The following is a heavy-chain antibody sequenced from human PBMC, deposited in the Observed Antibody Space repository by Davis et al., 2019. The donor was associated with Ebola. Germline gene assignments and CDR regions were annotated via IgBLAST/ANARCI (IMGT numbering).Heavy chain of an antibody. CDR2: INPDGGGT. CDR1: GYTFTNYA. Sequence: ASVKVSCKASGYTFTNYAINWVRQAPGQGLEWMGRINPDGGGTDYAQKFQGRVTMTWDTSINTAYMELSRLTSDDTAVYYCARARFVTSFVAVPTTRWFDPWGQGTLVSVSS. CDR3: ARARFVTSFVAVPTTRWFDP. V-gene: IGHV1-2*06. D-gene: IGHD2-2*01. J-gene: IGHJ5*02.